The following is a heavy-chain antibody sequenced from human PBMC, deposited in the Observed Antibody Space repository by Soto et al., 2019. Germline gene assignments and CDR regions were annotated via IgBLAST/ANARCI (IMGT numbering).Heavy chain of an antibody. J-gene: IGHJ5*02. CDR1: GGSISSSNG. CDR2: IYHSGST. CDR3: ARDGRSYGNWFDP. Sequence: PSETLSLTCAVSGGSISSSNGWSWVRQPPGKGLEWIGEIYHSGSTNYNPSLKSRVTISVDKSKNQFSLKLRSVTAADTAVYYCARDGRSYGNWFDPWGQGTLVTVSS. V-gene: IGHV4-4*02. D-gene: IGHD3-10*01.